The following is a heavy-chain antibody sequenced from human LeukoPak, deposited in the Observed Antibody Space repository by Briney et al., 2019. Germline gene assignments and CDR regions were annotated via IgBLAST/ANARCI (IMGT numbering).Heavy chain of an antibody. Sequence: GGSLRLSCAASGFSFSTYDMNWVRQAPGKGLEWVSYTTSTGRTTYYADSVKGRSTISRDNAKHSLYLQMNSLRVEDTAVYYCARLPDPYYYYMDVWGKGTTVTVSS. V-gene: IGHV3-48*03. CDR3: ARLPDPYYYYMDV. CDR2: TTSTGRTT. CDR1: GFSFSTYD. J-gene: IGHJ6*03.